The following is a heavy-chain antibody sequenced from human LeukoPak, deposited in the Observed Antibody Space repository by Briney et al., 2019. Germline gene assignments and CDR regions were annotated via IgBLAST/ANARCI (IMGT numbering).Heavy chain of an antibody. D-gene: IGHD1-14*01. V-gene: IGHV4-59*01. J-gene: IGHJ4*02. Sequence: SETLSLTCTVSGGSIGSYYWSWIRQPPGKGLEWIGYIYYSGSTNYNPSLKSRVTISVDTSKNQFSLKLSSVTAADTAVYYCARVHPEEYFDYWGQGTLVTVSS. CDR2: IYYSGST. CDR3: ARVHPEEYFDY. CDR1: GGSIGSYY.